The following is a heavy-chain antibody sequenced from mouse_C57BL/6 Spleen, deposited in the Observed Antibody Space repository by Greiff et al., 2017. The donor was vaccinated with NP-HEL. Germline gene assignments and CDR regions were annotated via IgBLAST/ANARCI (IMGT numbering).Heavy chain of an antibody. V-gene: IGHV1-74*01. Sequence: QVQLKQPGAELVKPGASVKVSCKASGYTFTSYWMHWVKQRPGQGLEWIGRIHPSDSDTNYNQKFKGKATLTVDKSSSTAYMQLSSLTSEDSAVYYCAIGITTVVENYWGKGTTLTVSS. D-gene: IGHD1-1*01. CDR3: AIGITTVVENY. CDR2: IHPSDSDT. CDR1: GYTFTSYW. J-gene: IGHJ2*01.